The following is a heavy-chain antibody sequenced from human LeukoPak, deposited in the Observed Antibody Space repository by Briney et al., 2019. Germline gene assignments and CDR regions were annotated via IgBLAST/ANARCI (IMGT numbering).Heavy chain of an antibody. Sequence: SETLSLTCTVSGYSISSGYYWGWIRQPPGKGLEWIGSIYHSGSTYYNPSLKSRVTTSVDTSKNQFSLKLSSVTAADTAVYYCASGYDDNNWFDPWGQGTLVTVSS. V-gene: IGHV4-38-2*02. CDR2: IYHSGST. CDR1: GYSISSGYY. J-gene: IGHJ5*02. D-gene: IGHD5-12*01. CDR3: ASGYDDNNWFDP.